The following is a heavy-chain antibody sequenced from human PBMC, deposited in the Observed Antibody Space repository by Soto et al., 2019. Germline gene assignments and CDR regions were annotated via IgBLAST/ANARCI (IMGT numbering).Heavy chain of an antibody. CDR2: IRSKAYGGTT. CDR1: GFTFGDYA. CDR3: TRESEYDFWSGYYPPRHYYYGMDV. D-gene: IGHD3-3*01. J-gene: IGHJ6*02. Sequence: GGSLRLSCTASGFTFGDYAMSWFRQAPGKXLEWVGFIRSKAYGGTTEYAASVKGRFTISRDDSKSIAYLQMNSLKTEDTAVYYCTRESEYDFWSGYYPPRHYYYGMDVWGQGTTVTVSS. V-gene: IGHV3-49*03.